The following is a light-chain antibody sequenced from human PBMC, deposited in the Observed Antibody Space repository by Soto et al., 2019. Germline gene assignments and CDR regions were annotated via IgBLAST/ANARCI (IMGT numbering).Light chain of an antibody. CDR2: GAS. J-gene: IGKJ1*01. Sequence: EIVLTQSPGTLSLSPGERATLSCRASQSVSSSYLAWYQQKPGQAPRLLIYGASSLQSGVPSRFSGSGSGTDFTLTISSLQPEDFATYYCQQSYSTPQTFGQGTKVEIK. CDR1: QSVSSSY. V-gene: IGKV3-20*01. CDR3: QQSYSTPQT.